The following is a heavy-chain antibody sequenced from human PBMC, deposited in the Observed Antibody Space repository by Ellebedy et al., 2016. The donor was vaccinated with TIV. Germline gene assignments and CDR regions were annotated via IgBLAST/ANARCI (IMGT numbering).Heavy chain of an antibody. CDR2: IYYTGST. CDR1: GGSISTHY. CDR3: ARYEAGTYSKYFDY. J-gene: IGHJ4*02. V-gene: IGHV4-59*11. D-gene: IGHD1-26*01. Sequence: SETLSLTCTLSGGSISTHYWSWIRQPPGKGLEWIGYIYYTGSTDYNPSLKSRVTISVDTSKNQFSLKLTSVTAADTAVYFCARYEAGTYSKYFDYWGQGTLVTVSS.